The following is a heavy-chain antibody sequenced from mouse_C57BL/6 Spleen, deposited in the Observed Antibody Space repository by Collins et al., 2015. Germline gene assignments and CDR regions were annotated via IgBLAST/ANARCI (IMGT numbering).Heavy chain of an antibody. Sequence: EVKLVESGGGLVQPGGSLRLSCATSGFTFTDYYMSWVRQPPGKALEWLGFIRNKANGYTTEYSASVKGRFTISRDNSQSILYLQMNTLRAEDSATYYCARGQIYDGYLAYWGQGTLVTVSA. D-gene: IGHD2-3*01. CDR2: IRNKANGYTT. CDR1: GFTFTDYY. J-gene: IGHJ3*01. V-gene: IGHV7-3*02. CDR3: ARGQIYDGYLAY.